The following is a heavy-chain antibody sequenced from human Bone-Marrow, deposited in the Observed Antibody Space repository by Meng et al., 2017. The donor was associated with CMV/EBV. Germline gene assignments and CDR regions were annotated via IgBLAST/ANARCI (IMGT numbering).Heavy chain of an antibody. D-gene: IGHD3-3*01. CDR3: ARHIRGDFWSGTSSFYFDY. Sequence: SSYYWGWIRPPPGKGLEWIGCIYHNGNTYYNPSLKSRVTISVDTSKNHFSLKLSSVTAADMAMYYCARHIRGDFWSGTSSFYFDYWGQGTLVTVSS. CDR2: IYHNGNT. V-gene: IGHV4-39*01. CDR1: SSYY. J-gene: IGHJ4*02.